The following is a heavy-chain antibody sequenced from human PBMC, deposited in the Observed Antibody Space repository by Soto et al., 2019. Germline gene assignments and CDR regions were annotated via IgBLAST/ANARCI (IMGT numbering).Heavy chain of an antibody. Sequence: SLRLSCAASGFTFSSYGMHWVRQAPGKGLEWVAVIWYDGSNKYYADSVKGRFTISRDNSKNTLYLQMNSLRAEDTAVYYCARDYSGYYFDYWGQGTLVTVSS. J-gene: IGHJ4*02. V-gene: IGHV3-33*01. CDR1: GFTFSSYG. D-gene: IGHD3-22*01. CDR3: ARDYSGYYFDY. CDR2: IWYDGSNK.